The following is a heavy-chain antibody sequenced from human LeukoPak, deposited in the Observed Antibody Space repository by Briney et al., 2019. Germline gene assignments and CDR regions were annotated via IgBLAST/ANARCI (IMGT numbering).Heavy chain of an antibody. CDR3: ARDRETWYFDF. Sequence: PGGSLRLSCAASAFTFSSFGMHWVRQAPGKGVEWVAVIWYDGSNKYYADSVEGRFSISRDNSKSTLYLQMNSLRAEDTAVYYCARDRETWYFDFWGQGTLVTVSS. J-gene: IGHJ4*02. CDR1: AFTFSSFG. CDR2: IWYDGSNK. V-gene: IGHV3-33*01.